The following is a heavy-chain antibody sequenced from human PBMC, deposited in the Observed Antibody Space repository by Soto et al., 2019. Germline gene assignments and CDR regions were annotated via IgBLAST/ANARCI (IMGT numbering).Heavy chain of an antibody. J-gene: IGHJ6*02. CDR2: IIPLLKTV. D-gene: IGHD6-25*01. CDR1: GGTFASYS. CDR3: ARDPVDLFGYMDV. Sequence: QEELVQSGAEVKKPGSSVNVSCKASGGTFASYSITWVRQAPGQRLGWMGEIIPLLKTVNYAQKFQGRVTIAGDRSTSTVYMALSRLRSDATAVYYCARDPVDLFGYMDVWGHGTTVTVS. V-gene: IGHV1-69*06.